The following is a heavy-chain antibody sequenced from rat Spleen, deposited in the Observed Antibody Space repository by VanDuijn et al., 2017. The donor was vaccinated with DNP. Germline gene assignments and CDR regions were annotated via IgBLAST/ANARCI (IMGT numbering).Heavy chain of an antibody. J-gene: IGHJ3*01. D-gene: IGHD1-2*01. CDR3: ARSPETSYIYFPWAY. CDR1: GFSFTSYH. CDR2: IQSGGST. Sequence: QVQLKESGPGLVQPSQTLSLTCTVSGFSFTSYHVHWVRQPPGKGLEWMGRIQSGGSTDYNSALKSRLSISRDTSKSQVFLKMNSLQTEDTATYYCARSPETSYIYFPWAYWGQGTLVTVSS. V-gene: IGHV2-27*01.